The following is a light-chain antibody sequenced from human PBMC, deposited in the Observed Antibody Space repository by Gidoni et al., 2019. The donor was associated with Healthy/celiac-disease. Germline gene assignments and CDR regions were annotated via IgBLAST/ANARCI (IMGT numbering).Light chain of an antibody. Sequence: EIALTQSPGTLSLSPGERATLSCRASQSVSSSYLAWYQQKPGQAPRLLIYGASSRATGIPDRFSGSGSGTDFTLTISRLEPEDFAVYYCQQYGSSPRDFGGGTKVEIK. V-gene: IGKV3-20*01. CDR1: QSVSSSY. CDR3: QQYGSSPRD. J-gene: IGKJ4*01. CDR2: GAS.